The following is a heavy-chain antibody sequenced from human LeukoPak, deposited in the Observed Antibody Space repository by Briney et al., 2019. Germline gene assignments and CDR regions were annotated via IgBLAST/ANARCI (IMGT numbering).Heavy chain of an antibody. CDR1: GFTFSSFG. D-gene: IGHD1-26*01. Sequence: GGALRLSCTTPGFTFSSFGMHWVRQTPGKGLEWLTFIHNYETTEYYADSAKGRFTISRDNAKNSVYLQMSSLRVDDTAFYYCARRSVAGATTGYYYDSWGQGTLVTVSS. CDR2: IHNYETTE. V-gene: IGHV3-30*02. CDR3: ARRSVAGATTGYYYDS. J-gene: IGHJ4*02.